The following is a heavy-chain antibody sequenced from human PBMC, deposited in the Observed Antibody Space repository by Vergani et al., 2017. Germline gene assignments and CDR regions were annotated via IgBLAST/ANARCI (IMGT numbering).Heavy chain of an antibody. Sequence: QMQLVQSGAEVKKTVSSVKVSCKASGYTFTYRYLHWVRQAPGQALEWMGWITPFNGNTNYAQKFQDRVTITRDRSMSTAYMELSSLRSEDTAMYYCALAESSTSCINSVCITPETGSWFDPWGQGTLVTVSS. CDR3: ALAESSTSCINSVCITPETGSWFDP. V-gene: IGHV1-45*02. CDR1: GYTFTYRY. D-gene: IGHD2-2*01. CDR2: ITPFNGNT. J-gene: IGHJ5*02.